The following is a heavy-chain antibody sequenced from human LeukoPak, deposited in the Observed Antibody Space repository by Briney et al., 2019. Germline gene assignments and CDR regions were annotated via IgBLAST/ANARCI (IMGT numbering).Heavy chain of an antibody. D-gene: IGHD5-24*01. V-gene: IGHV4-59*01. CDR3: ARERRDGYKFYYDYYMDV. J-gene: IGHJ6*03. CDR1: GGSISRYY. Sequence: SETLSLTCTVSGGSISRYYWSWVRQPPGKGLEWIGYVFDNDRTSYNPSLESRVTISVDTSKNQFSLRLSSVTAADAAVYYCARERRDGYKFYYDYYMDVWGKGTTVTVSS. CDR2: VFDNDRT.